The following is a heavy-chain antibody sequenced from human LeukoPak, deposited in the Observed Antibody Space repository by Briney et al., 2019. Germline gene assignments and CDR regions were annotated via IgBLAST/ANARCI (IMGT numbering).Heavy chain of an antibody. J-gene: IGHJ5*02. CDR2: ISGSGGST. CDR3: AKPPLWFGEFEMYNWFDP. D-gene: IGHD3-10*01. CDR1: GFTFTSYA. V-gene: IGHV3-23*01. Sequence: GGSLRLSCAASGFTFTSYAMTWVRQAPGKGLEWVSAISGSGGSTYYAGSVKGRFTISRDNSKNTLYLQMNSLRAEDTAVYYCAKPPLWFGEFEMYNWFDPWGQGTLVTVSS.